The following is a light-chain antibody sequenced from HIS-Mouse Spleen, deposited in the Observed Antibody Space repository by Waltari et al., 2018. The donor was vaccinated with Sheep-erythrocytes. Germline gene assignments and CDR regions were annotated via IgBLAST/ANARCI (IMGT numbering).Light chain of an antibody. J-gene: IGLJ3*02. CDR1: SSDVGSYNL. CDR2: EGS. Sequence: QSALTQPASVSGSPGQSITISCTGTSSDVGSYNLVSWYQQHPGKAPKLMIYEGSKRPSGASNCFSCSKSGNTASLTISGLQAEDEADYYCCSYAGSSTWVFGGGTKLTVL. V-gene: IGLV2-23*01. CDR3: CSYAGSSTWV.